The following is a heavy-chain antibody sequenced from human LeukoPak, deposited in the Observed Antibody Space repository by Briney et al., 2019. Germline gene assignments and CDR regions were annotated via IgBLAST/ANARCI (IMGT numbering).Heavy chain of an antibody. J-gene: IGHJ6*03. CDR3: ARDWFGELSGVLDYYYYYYMDV. CDR2: INPNSGGT. Sequence: ASVKVSCKASGYTFTGHYMHWVRQAPGQGLEWMGWINPNSGGTNYAQKFQGRVTMTRDTSISTAYMELSRLRSDDTAVYYCARDWFGELSGVLDYYYYYYMDVWGKGTTVAISS. CDR1: GYTFTGHY. D-gene: IGHD3-10*01. V-gene: IGHV1-2*02.